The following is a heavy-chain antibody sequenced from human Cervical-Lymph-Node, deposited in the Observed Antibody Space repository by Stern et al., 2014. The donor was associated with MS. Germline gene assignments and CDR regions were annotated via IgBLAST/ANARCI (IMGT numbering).Heavy chain of an antibody. V-gene: IGHV5-51*01. D-gene: IGHD4-17*01. CDR2: VYPGYSDA. CDR3: ARQNDYGEYGRSYNFDY. CDR1: GYSFTKYW. J-gene: IGHJ4*02. Sequence: EMQLVASGAEVKKPGESLKISCKASGYSFTKYWIGWARQMPGKGLEWMAIVYPGYSDARYSPSFPGQVTISADKSITTAYLQWSSLKASDTAMYYCARQNDYGEYGRSYNFDYWGQGTLITVSS.